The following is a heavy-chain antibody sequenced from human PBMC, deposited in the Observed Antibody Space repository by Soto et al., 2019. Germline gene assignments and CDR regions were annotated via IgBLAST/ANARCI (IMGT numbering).Heavy chain of an antibody. CDR1: LYTFTSYY. Sequence: ASIKVSFKSSLYTFTSYYMHLVLQAPGQGLEWMGIINPSGGSTSYAQKFQGRVTMTRDTSTSTVYMELSSLRSEDTAVYYCARVPFYSSRFLDPWGQGTLVTVSS. V-gene: IGHV1-46*01. J-gene: IGHJ5*02. D-gene: IGHD6-19*01. CDR2: INPSGGST. CDR3: ARVPFYSSRFLDP.